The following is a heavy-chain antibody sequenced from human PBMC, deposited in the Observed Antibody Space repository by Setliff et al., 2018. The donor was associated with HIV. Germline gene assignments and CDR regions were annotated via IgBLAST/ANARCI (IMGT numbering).Heavy chain of an antibody. CDR1: EYIFSNYA. D-gene: IGHD3-10*01. Sequence: GASVKVSCKASEYIFSNYAIHWMRQAPGQGLEWVGWINTNTGNPTYAQGFTGRFVFSLDTSVSTAYLQISSLKAEDTAVYYCARDQKLYYYGSGSYYNKRPRGMDVWGQGTTVTVSS. CDR3: ARDQKLYYYGSGSYYNKRPRGMDV. V-gene: IGHV7-4-1*02. J-gene: IGHJ6*02. CDR2: INTNTGNP.